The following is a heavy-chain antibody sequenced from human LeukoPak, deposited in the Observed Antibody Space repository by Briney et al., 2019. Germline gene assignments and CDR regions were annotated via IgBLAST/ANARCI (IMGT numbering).Heavy chain of an antibody. J-gene: IGHJ3*02. CDR3: ARDLSGYFYGSGRYDAFDI. CDR2: INPPPGSA. Sequence: GASVTVSCKASGYTFTSYYIHWVRQAPGQRLEWMGIINPPPGSASYAQKFQGRVTRTRDTSTTTVYMELSSLRSDDTAVYYCARDLSGYFYGSGRYDAFDIWGQGTMVTVSS. D-gene: IGHD3-10*01. CDR1: GYTFTSYY. V-gene: IGHV1-46*01.